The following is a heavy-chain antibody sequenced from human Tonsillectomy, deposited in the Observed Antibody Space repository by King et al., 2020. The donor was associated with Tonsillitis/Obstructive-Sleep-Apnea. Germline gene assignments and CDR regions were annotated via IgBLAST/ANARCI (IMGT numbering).Heavy chain of an antibody. V-gene: IGHV4-61*01. CDR2: IYYSGST. CDR3: ARRWVRRKYFDY. J-gene: IGHJ4*02. Sequence: LQESGPGLVKPSETLSLTCTVSGGSVSSGSYYWSWIRQPPGKGLEWIGDIYYSGSTNYNPSLKSRVTISVDTSKNQFSLKLSSVTAADTAVYYCARRWVRRKYFDYWGQGTLVTVSS. D-gene: IGHD1-26*01. CDR1: GGSVSSGSYY.